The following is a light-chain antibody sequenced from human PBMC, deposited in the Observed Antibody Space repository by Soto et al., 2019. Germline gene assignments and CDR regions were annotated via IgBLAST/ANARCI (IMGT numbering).Light chain of an antibody. CDR1: SSYIGAGYD. Sequence: QSVLTQPPSVSRAPGQRVTISCTGSSSYIGAGYDVHWYQQLPGTAPKLLIYGNSNRPSGVPDRFSGSKSGTSASLAITGLQAEDEADYYCQSYDSSLSSVVFGGGTQLTVL. J-gene: IGLJ2*01. CDR3: QSYDSSLSSVV. CDR2: GNS. V-gene: IGLV1-40*01.